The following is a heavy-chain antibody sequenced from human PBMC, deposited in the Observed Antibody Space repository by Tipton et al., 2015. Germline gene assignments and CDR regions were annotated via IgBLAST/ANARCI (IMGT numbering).Heavy chain of an antibody. D-gene: IGHD3-9*01. CDR1: AYSISSDYY. V-gene: IGHV4-38-2*01. CDR3: GCQDYDSLTRDYQTVDY. Sequence: TLSLTCAVSAYSISSDYYWGWIRQPPGKGLEWIGSISHSGNTYYNPSLKTRVTMSRDTSKNQFPLKLTSVTAADTAVYYCGCQDYDSLTRDYQTVDYWGQGALVTVSS. J-gene: IGHJ4*02. CDR2: ISHSGNT.